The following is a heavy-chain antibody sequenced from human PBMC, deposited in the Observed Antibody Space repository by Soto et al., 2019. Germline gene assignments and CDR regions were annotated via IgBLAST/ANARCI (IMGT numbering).Heavy chain of an antibody. J-gene: IGHJ5*01. V-gene: IGHV4-34*10. CDR1: GGSLSGYY. CDR2: VHISGHS. D-gene: IGHD1-1*01. CDR3: ARVRQGCSANNCYFDP. Sequence: PSETLSLTCAVYGGSLSGYYWNWVRQSPDKGLEWIAEVHISGHSNYNPSLRSRVSVSIDSSKNQFYLNLNSVTAADTAIYYCARVRQGCSANNCYFDPWGQGTQVTVSS.